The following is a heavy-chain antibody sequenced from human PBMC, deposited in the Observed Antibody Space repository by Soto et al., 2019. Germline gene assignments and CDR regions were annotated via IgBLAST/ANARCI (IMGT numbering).Heavy chain of an antibody. CDR1: GYTFTSYA. CDR2: INAGNGNT. V-gene: IGHV1-3*01. D-gene: IGHD6-13*01. Sequence: ASVKVSCKASGYTFTSYAMHWVRQAPGQRLEWKGWINAGNGNTKYSQKNQGRVTITRDTSASTAYMELSSLRSEDTAVYYCARDRYSSSWYFVSFRYWGQGTLVTVSS. CDR3: ARDRYSSSWYFVSFRY. J-gene: IGHJ4*02.